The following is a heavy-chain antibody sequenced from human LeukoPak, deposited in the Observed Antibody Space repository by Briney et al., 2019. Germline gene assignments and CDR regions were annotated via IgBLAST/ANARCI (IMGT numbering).Heavy chain of an antibody. Sequence: GGSLRLSCAASGFTFSNYAMSWVRQAPGKGLNWVSTISGGGHNAYYADSVKGRFTISRDNSKNTLYLQMNSLRAEDTAVYYCAKGRRSWYDVFDIWGQGTTVTVSS. CDR1: GFTFSNYA. D-gene: IGHD2-15*01. J-gene: IGHJ3*02. V-gene: IGHV3-23*01. CDR2: ISGGGHNA. CDR3: AKGRRSWYDVFDI.